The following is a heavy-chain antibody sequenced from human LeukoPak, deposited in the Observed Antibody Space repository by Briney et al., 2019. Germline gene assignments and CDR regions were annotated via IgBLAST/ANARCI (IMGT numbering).Heavy chain of an antibody. CDR1: GGSISSYY. CDR3: ARKIYSSSRKMGFDI. D-gene: IGHD6-13*01. V-gene: IGHV4-4*07. CDR2: IYTSGST. Sequence: SETLSLTCTVSGGSISSYYWSWIRQPAGKGLEWIGRIYTSGSTNYNPSLKSRVTMSVDTSKNQFSLKLSSVTAADTAVYYCARKIYSSSRKMGFDIWGQGTMVTVSS. J-gene: IGHJ3*02.